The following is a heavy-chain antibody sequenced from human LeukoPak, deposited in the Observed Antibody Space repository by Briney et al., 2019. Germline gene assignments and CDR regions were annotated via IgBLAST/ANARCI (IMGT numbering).Heavy chain of an antibody. J-gene: IGHJ4*02. CDR3: ARESDSSGWDGY. V-gene: IGHV3-21*01. D-gene: IGHD6-19*01. CDR1: GFTFSSYS. CDR2: ISSSSSYI. Sequence: GGSLRLSCAASGFTFSSYSMNWVRQAPGKGLEWVSSISSSSSYIYYADSVKGRFTISRDNAKNSLYLQMNSLRAEDTAVYYCARESDSSGWDGYWGQGTLVTVSS.